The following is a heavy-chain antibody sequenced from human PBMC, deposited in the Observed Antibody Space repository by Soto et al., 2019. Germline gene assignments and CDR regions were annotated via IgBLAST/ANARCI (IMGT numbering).Heavy chain of an antibody. Sequence: GAAVKVSCKASGYTFIGHYMHWVRQAPGQGXEWMGWINPNSGGTNYAQKFQGRVTMTRDTSIRTAYMELSGLRSDDTAVYYCARDSYYDILTGYSRNAFDIWGRGTMVTVSS. D-gene: IGHD3-9*01. CDR3: ARDSYYDILTGYSRNAFDI. CDR1: GYTFIGHY. V-gene: IGHV1-2*02. J-gene: IGHJ3*02. CDR2: INPNSGGT.